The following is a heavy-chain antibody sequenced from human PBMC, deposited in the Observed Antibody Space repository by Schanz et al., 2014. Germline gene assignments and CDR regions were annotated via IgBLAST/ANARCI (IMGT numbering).Heavy chain of an antibody. CDR1: GLPLSDYW. J-gene: IGHJ4*02. CDR3: AGGKTTGLAY. V-gene: IGHV3-74*01. CDR2: IRADGRMT. Sequence: EVQLVESGGGLVQPGGSLRLSCAASGLPLSDYWMHWVRQAPGKGPEWISHIRADGRMTNYAASVEGRFTISRDVAKNTLYLQMFSLRAEDMGVYYCAGGKTTGLAYWGQGTQVAVSS. D-gene: IGHD4-4*01.